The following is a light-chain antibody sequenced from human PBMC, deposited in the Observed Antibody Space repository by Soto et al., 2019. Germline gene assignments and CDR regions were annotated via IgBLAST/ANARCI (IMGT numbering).Light chain of an antibody. V-gene: IGLV2-14*01. J-gene: IGLJ2*01. Sequence: QSALTQPASVSGSPGQSITISCTGTSSDVGDYNYVSWYLQHPGKAPKLIIYGVTNRPSGISNRFSGSKSGNTASLTISGLQAEDEADYYCSSYTGTNTLVFVGGTKLTVL. CDR2: GVT. CDR3: SSYTGTNTLV. CDR1: SSDVGDYNY.